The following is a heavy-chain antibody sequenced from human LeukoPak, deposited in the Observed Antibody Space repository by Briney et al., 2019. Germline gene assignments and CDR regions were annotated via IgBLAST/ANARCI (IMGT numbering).Heavy chain of an antibody. CDR1: GGSISSGDYY. D-gene: IGHD3-10*01. CDR3: ARGYGSGSHNWFDP. CDR2: IYYSGST. J-gene: IGHJ5*02. V-gene: IGHV4-30-4*01. Sequence: SETLSLTCTVSGGSISSGDYYWSWIRQPPGKGLEWIGYIYYSGSTYYNPSLKSRVTISVDTSKNQFSLKLSSVTAADTAVYYCARGYGSGSHNWFDPWGQGTLVTVSS.